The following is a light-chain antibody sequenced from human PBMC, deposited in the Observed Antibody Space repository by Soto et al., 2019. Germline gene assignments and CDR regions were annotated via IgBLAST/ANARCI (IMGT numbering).Light chain of an antibody. CDR3: NSFTTTNTYV. J-gene: IGLJ1*01. V-gene: IGLV2-14*03. CDR1: SSDVGGFDH. Sequence: LKKAASGNRVDGESIRITSTRTSSDVGGFDHVSWYQQHPGKVPRLLIYDVSSRPSGVSDRFSGSKSGNTASLTISGLQAEDEADYYCNSFTTTNTYVFGTGTKVTVL. CDR2: DVS.